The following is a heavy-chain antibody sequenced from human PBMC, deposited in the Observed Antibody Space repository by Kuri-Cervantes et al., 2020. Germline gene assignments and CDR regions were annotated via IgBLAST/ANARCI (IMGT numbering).Heavy chain of an antibody. CDR2: TTSDTVNT. Sequence: ASVKVSCKASGYNFSSYGVSWVRQAPGHGLERIGWTTSDTVNTKYAQKVHMRVAMTMDTSTSTAYMELRSLRSDDTAVYYCARSPYYYGSGSYYIKDNIWAANYYYYGMDVWGQGTTVTVSS. CDR3: ARSPYYYGSGSYYIKDNIWAANYYYYGMDV. D-gene: IGHD3-10*01. J-gene: IGHJ6*02. V-gene: IGHV1-18*01. CDR1: GYNFSSYG.